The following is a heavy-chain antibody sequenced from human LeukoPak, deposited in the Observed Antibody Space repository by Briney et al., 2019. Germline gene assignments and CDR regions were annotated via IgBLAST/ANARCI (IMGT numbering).Heavy chain of an antibody. CDR3: SRRGAGFDDAFDI. CDR2: IDTAGDT. D-gene: IGHD3-9*01. J-gene: IGHJ3*02. Sequence: GGSLRLSCAASGFTLRSYDMHWVRQVTGRGLEWVSSIDTAGDTYFPGSVQGRFTVSRENAKNSFYLQMNSLRAGDTAVYYCSRRGAGFDDAFDIWGQGTMVTVSS. V-gene: IGHV3-13*01. CDR1: GFTLRSYD.